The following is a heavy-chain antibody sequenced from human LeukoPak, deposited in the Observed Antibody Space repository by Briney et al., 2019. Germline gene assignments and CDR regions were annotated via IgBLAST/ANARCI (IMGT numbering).Heavy chain of an antibody. Sequence: GGSLRLSCAASGFTFSSYWMTWVRQAPGKGLEWVANMNEDGSEKYYVDSVKGRFTISRDNAKNSLYLQMNSLRAEDTAVYYCARGGRILFGYWGQGTLVTVSS. CDR1: GFTFSSYW. CDR2: MNEDGSEK. CDR3: ARGGRILFGY. D-gene: IGHD2-15*01. J-gene: IGHJ4*02. V-gene: IGHV3-7*01.